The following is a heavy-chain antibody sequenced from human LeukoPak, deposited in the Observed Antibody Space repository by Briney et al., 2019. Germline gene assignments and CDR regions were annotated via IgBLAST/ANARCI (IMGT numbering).Heavy chain of an antibody. Sequence: PSETLSLTCTVSGGSISSSSYYWGWIRQPPGKGLEWIGSIYYSGSTYYNPSLKSRVTISVDTSKNQFSLKLSSVTAADTAVYYCARDHLELLWFGVFVYYYGMDVWGQGTTVTVSS. CDR1: GGSISSSSYY. V-gene: IGHV4-39*07. CDR3: ARDHLELLWFGVFVYYYGMDV. J-gene: IGHJ6*02. CDR2: IYYSGST. D-gene: IGHD3-10*01.